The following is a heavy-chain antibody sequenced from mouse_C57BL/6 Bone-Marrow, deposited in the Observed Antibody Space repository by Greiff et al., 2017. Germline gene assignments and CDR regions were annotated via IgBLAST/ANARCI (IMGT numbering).Heavy chain of an antibody. J-gene: IGHJ4*01. V-gene: IGHV1-58*01. CDR3: ARPYGSSPYAMDY. D-gene: IGHD1-1*01. CDR2: IYLGNGYT. CDR1: GYTFTSYG. Sequence: EVKLMESGAELVRPGSSVKMSCKTSGYTFTSYGINWVKQRPGRGLEWIGYIYLGNGYTEYNEKFKGKATLTSDTSSSTAYMQLSSLTSEDSAIYFCARPYGSSPYAMDYWGQGTSVTVSS.